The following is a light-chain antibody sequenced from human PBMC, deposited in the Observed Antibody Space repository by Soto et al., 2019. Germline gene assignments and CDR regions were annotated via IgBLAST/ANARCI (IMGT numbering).Light chain of an antibody. CDR1: QDISNY. J-gene: IGKJ5*01. CDR3: QQSESLPIT. Sequence: DIQRTQSPSSLSASVGDRVTITCRASQDISNYLNWYQQRPGKAPKLLIYDASNLERGVPSRFSGTRSGTHFTFAITSLQPEDGATDYCQQSESLPITFGQGTLLEI. CDR2: DAS. V-gene: IGKV1-33*01.